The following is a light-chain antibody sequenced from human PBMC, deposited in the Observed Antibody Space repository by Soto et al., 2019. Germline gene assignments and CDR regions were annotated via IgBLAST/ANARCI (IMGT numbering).Light chain of an antibody. CDR1: TNYVGNYA. CDR2: GN. CDR3: STWDYSLTLYV. Sequence: QSALTQEASVSGTVGQKVTLSYSGSTNYVGNYAVGWYRQISHGAPKTGIFGNSLPSGIPDRFSDSKSGTTASLTISGLLPEEETDYSCSTWDYSLTLYVFATGTKVT. J-gene: IGLJ1*01. V-gene: IGLV1-36*01.